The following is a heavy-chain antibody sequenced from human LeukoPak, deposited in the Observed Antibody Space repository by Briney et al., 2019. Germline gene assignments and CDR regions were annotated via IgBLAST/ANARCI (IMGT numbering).Heavy chain of an antibody. D-gene: IGHD3-10*01. CDR2: INAGNGNT. CDR1: GYTFTSYA. J-gene: IGHJ4*02. V-gene: IGHV1-3*01. CDR3: ARAGAAMVRGVSSFDW. Sequence: GASVKVSCKASGYTFTSYAMHWVRQAPGQRLEWMGWINAGNGNTKYSQKFQGRVTITRDTSASTAYMELSSLRSEDTAVYYCARAGAAMVRGVSSFDWWGQGTLVTVSS.